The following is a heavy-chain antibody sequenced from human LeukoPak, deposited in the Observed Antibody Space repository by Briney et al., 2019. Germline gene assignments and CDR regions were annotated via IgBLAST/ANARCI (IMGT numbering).Heavy chain of an antibody. CDR3: TRATAGFDY. CDR1: GFTFSSYD. Sequence: PGGSLRLSCAASGFTFSSYDMHWVRQTTGKGLEWVSGIGTAGATFYPGSVKGRFTISRENAKNSLYPQMNNLRAGDTAVYYCTRATAGFDYWGQGTLVTVSS. J-gene: IGHJ4*02. CDR2: IGTAGAT. V-gene: IGHV3-13*01.